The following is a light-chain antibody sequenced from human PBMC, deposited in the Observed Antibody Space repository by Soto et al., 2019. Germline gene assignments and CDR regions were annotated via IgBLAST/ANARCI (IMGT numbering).Light chain of an antibody. V-gene: IGLV4-69*01. CDR2: LNSDGSH. J-gene: IGLJ2*01. CDR1: SGHSSYA. Sequence: QLVLTQSPSASASLGASVKLTCTLSSGHSSYAIAWHQQQPEKGPRYLMKLNSDGSHSKGDGIPDRFSGSSSGAERYLTIYSLQSEDEADYCCQTWGTGIQVFGGGTKVTVL. CDR3: QTWGTGIQV.